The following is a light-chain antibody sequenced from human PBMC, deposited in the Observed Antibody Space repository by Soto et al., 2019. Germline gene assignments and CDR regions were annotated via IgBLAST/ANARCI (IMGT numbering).Light chain of an antibody. V-gene: IGLV2-14*01. J-gene: IGLJ7*01. CDR3: ATWDDSLSGTV. CDR1: SSDVGGYNY. Sequence: QSALTQPASVSGSPGQSITISCTGTSSDVGGYNYVSWYQQHPGKAPKLMIYDVSNRPSGVPDRFSGSKSGTSASLAISGLRSEDEADYYCATWDDSLSGTVFGGGTQLTVL. CDR2: DVS.